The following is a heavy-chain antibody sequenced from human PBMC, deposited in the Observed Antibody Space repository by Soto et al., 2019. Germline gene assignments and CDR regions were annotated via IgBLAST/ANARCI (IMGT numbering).Heavy chain of an antibody. J-gene: IGHJ3*02. CDR1: GFTFSSYA. V-gene: IGHV3-23*01. D-gene: IGHD2-21*02. CDR2: ISGSGGST. Sequence: PGGSLRLSCAASGFTFSSYAMSWVRQAPGKGLEWVSAISGSGGSTYYADSVKGRFTISRDNSKNTLYLQMNSLRAEDTAVYYCAKDNPVVVTAILIYAFDIWGQGTMVTVSS. CDR3: AKDNPVVVTAILIYAFDI.